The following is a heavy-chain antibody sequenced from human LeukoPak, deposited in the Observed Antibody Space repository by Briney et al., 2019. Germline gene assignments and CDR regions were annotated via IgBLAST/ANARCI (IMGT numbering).Heavy chain of an antibody. J-gene: IGHJ5*02. CDR1: GYTFSSYD. D-gene: IGHD1-26*01. CDR3: ARTLKWELLNWFDP. V-gene: IGHV1-3*01. Sequence: ASVKVSCKASGYTFSSYDIHWVRQAPGQRLEWMGRINAGNGDTKYSEKFQGRVTMTRNTSISTAYMELSSLRSEDTAVYYCARTLKWELLNWFDPWGQGTLVTVSS. CDR2: INAGNGDT.